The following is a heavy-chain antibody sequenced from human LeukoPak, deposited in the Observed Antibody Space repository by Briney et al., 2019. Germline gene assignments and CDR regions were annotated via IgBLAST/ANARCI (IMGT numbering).Heavy chain of an antibody. CDR2: IYPGDSDT. Sequence: GESLQISCKGSGYIFTSYWIGWVRQLPGKGLEWMGIIYPGDSDTRYSPSFQGQVTISADKSISTAYLQWSSLKASDTAMYYCARHLFGSSWPKEIDYWGQGTLVTVSS. D-gene: IGHD6-13*01. CDR1: GYIFTSYW. CDR3: ARHLFGSSWPKEIDY. V-gene: IGHV5-51*01. J-gene: IGHJ4*02.